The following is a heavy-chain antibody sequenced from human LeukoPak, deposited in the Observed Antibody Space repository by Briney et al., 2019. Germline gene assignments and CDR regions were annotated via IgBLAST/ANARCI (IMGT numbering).Heavy chain of an antibody. CDR1: GFTFSDHW. D-gene: IGHD1-1*01. V-gene: IGHV3-74*01. CDR3: ARGGPGTGVDY. Sequence: GGSLRLSCAASGFTFSDHWIHWVRQVLGEGLVWVGVIYNDGSSATYADSVKGRFTVSRDNAKNTLYLQMNSLRAEDTAVYYCARGGPGTGVDYWGQGTLVTVSS. J-gene: IGHJ4*02. CDR2: IYNDGSSA.